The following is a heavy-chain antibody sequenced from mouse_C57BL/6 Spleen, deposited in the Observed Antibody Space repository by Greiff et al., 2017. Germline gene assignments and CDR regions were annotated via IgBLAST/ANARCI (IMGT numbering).Heavy chain of an antibody. Sequence: QVQLQQSGAELARPGASVKLSCKASGYTFTSYGISWVKQRTGQGLEWIGEIDPRSGNTYYNEKFKGKATRTADKSSSTAYMELRSLTSEDSAVYFCARDYYGSSRFADWGQGTLVTVSA. J-gene: IGHJ3*01. D-gene: IGHD1-1*01. CDR1: GYTFTSYG. CDR3: ARDYYGSSRFAD. V-gene: IGHV1-81*01. CDR2: IDPRSGNT.